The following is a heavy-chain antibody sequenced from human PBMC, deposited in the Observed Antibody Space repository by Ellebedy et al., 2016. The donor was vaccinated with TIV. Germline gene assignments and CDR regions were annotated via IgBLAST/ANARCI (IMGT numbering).Heavy chain of an antibody. Sequence: GESLKISCKGSGYRFTTYWIGWVRQLSGNGLAWMGIIYPGYSDTRYSPSFQGQVPISADQSISTAYLQWSSLKASDTAMYYCARVGEVAATPCSYWGQGTLVTVSS. CDR1: GYRFTTYW. CDR2: IYPGYSDT. D-gene: IGHD2-15*01. V-gene: IGHV5-51*01. J-gene: IGHJ4*02. CDR3: ARVGEVAATPCSY.